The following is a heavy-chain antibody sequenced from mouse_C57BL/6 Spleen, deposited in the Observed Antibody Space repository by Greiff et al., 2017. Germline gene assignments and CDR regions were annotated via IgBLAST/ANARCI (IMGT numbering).Heavy chain of an antibody. CDR2: IYPGGGYT. J-gene: IGHJ4*01. Sequence: VKLVESGAELVRPGTSVKMSCKASGYTFTNYWIGWAKQRPGHGLEWIGDIYPGGGYTNYNEKFKGKATLTADKSSSTAYMQFSSLTSEDSAIYYCARGGVYYGNRYAMDYWGQGTSVTVSS. D-gene: IGHD2-1*01. CDR1: GYTFTNYW. CDR3: ARGGVYYGNRYAMDY. V-gene: IGHV1-63*01.